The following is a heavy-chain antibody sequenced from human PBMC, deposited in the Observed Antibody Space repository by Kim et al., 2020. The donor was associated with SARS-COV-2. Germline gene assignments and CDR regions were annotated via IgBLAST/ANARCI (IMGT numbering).Heavy chain of an antibody. CDR2: ISFSCIT. CDR3: ARQLGYYGSGQREKNFDY. D-gene: IGHD3-10*01. Sequence: SETLSLTCTVSGGSISSSSYYWGWIRQPPVKVLDWIGSISFSCITYYNPSLKSRVPISVVTSKNQFSLKLSSVTAADTAVYYCARQLGYYGSGQREKNFDYWGQGTLVTVSS. CDR1: GGSISSSSYY. V-gene: IGHV4-39*01. J-gene: IGHJ4*02.